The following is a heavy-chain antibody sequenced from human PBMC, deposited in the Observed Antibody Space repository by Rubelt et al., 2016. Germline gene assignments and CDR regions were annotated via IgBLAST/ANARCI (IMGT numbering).Heavy chain of an antibody. CDR3: VRIVDH. J-gene: IGHJ4*02. CDR1: DGSFSAYY. CDR2: ITHSGTT. V-gene: IGHV4-34*02. Sequence: QVQLRQWGAGLLKPSETLSLTCAVYDGSFSAYYWSWIRQPPGKGLEWIGEITHSGTTNYNPSLKSRVTISLDPSKNQFSLTLNSVTAADTAVYDCVRIVDHWGQGTLVTVSS.